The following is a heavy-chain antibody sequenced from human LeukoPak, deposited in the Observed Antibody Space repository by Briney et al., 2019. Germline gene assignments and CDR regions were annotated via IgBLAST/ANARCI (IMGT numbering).Heavy chain of an antibody. J-gene: IGHJ4*02. CDR1: GFTFSSYP. CDR3: AKALLVNYDFWSGYYNPYFDY. D-gene: IGHD3-3*01. V-gene: IGHV3-23*01. CDR2: ISGGGAST. Sequence: GGSLRLSCAASGFTFSSYPMSWVRQAPGKGLQWVSAISGGGASTYYADSVKGRFTISRDNSKNTLYLQMNSLRAEDTAVYYCAKALLVNYDFWSGYYNPYFDYWGQGTLVTVSS.